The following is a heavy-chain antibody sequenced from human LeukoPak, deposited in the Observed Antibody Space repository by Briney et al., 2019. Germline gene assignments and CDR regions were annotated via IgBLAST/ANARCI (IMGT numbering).Heavy chain of an antibody. V-gene: IGHV4-59*01. D-gene: IGHD3-9*01. CDR3: ASSKVDYDILTGVDY. CDR1: GGSISSYY. CDR2: ICYSGST. Sequence: SETLSLTCTVPGGSISSYYWSWIRQPPGKGLEWIGFICYSGSTNYNPSLKSRVTISVDTSKNQFSLKLRYVTAADTAVYYCASSKVDYDILTGVDYWGQGTLVTVSS. J-gene: IGHJ4*02.